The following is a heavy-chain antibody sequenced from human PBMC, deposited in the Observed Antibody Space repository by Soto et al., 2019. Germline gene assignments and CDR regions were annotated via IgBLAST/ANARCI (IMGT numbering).Heavy chain of an antibody. CDR3: ARSELSSSWYEMYYFDY. D-gene: IGHD6-13*01. J-gene: IGHJ4*02. Sequence: ASVKVSCKASGYTFTGYCMHWVRQAPGQGLEWMGWINPNSGGTNYAQKFQGWVTMTRDTSISTAYMELSRLRSDDTAVYYCARSELSSSWYEMYYFDYWGQGTLVTVSS. CDR1: GYTFTGYC. V-gene: IGHV1-2*04. CDR2: INPNSGGT.